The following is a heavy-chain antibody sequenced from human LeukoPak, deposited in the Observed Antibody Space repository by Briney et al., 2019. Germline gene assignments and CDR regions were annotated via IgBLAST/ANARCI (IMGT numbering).Heavy chain of an antibody. CDR2: ISSSGSTI. J-gene: IGHJ4*02. V-gene: IGHV3-48*03. D-gene: IGHD3-3*01. CDR1: GFTFSSYE. Sequence: GGSLGLSCAASGFTFSSYEMNWVRQAPGKGLEWVSYISSSGSTIYYADSVKGRFTISRDNSKNTLFLHMSSLRVDDTAVYFCARVRGTLLEIDYWGQGTPVTVSS. CDR3: ARVRGTLLEIDY.